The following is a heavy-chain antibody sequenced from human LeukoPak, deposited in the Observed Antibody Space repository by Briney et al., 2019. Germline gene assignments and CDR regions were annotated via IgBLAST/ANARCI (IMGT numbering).Heavy chain of an antibody. CDR1: GYTFTSYD. D-gene: IGHD3-10*01. CDR2: MNPNSGNT. J-gene: IGHJ5*02. CDR3: ARVITMIRGVIMGWFDP. Sequence: ASVKVSCKASGYTFTSYDINWVRQATGQGLEWMGWMNPNSGNTGYAQKFQGRVTMTRNTSISTAYMEPSSLRSEDTAVYYCARVITMIRGVIMGWFDPWGQGTLVTVSS. V-gene: IGHV1-8*01.